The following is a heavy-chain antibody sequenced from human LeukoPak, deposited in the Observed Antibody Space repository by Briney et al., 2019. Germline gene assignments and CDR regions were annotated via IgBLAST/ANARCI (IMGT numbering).Heavy chain of an antibody. D-gene: IGHD6-19*01. CDR2: ISWDGSSI. V-gene: IGHV3-43D*03. Sequence: PGGSLRLSCVACGYTFDDYAVHGARHARGKGLEWVTLISWDGSSIYYADSVKGRFTTSRDHSKNCLYMQMNSLRAEGTAFYFCAKVGIAVSDTYYFDYWGQGTLVTVSS. CDR3: AKVGIAVSDTYYFDY. J-gene: IGHJ4*02. CDR1: GYTFDDYA.